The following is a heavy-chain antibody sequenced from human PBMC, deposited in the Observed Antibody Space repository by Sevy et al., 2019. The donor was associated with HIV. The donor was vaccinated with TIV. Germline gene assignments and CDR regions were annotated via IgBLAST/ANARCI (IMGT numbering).Heavy chain of an antibody. D-gene: IGHD6-6*01. V-gene: IGHV3-30*04. CDR3: ARGMGSSYRYGMDV. J-gene: IGHJ6*02. CDR1: GFTFSSYA. Sequence: GGSLRLSCAASGFTFSSYAMHWVRQAPGKGLEWVAVISYDGSNKYYADSVKGRFTISRDNSKNTLYLQMNSLRAEDTAVYYCARGMGSSYRYGMDVWGQGTTVTVSS. CDR2: ISYDGSNK.